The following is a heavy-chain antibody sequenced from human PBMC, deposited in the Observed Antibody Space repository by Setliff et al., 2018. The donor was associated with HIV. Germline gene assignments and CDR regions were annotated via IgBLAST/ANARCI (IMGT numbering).Heavy chain of an antibody. V-gene: IGHV4-59*08. CDR1: GGSISSYY. CDR2: IYYSGST. J-gene: IGHJ4*02. CDR3: ARHVGYSSSSLDC. Sequence: PSETLSLTCTVSGGSISSYYWSWIRQPPGKGLEWIGYIYYSGSTNYNPSLKSRVTISVDTSKNQFSLKLSSVTAADTAVYYCARHVGYSSSSLDCWGQGTLVTVSS. D-gene: IGHD6-6*01.